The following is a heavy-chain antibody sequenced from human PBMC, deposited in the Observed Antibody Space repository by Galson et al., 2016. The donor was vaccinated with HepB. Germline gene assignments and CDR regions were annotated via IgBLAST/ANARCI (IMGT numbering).Heavy chain of an antibody. J-gene: IGHJ3*02. CDR2: ISPYKSNT. D-gene: IGHD6-6*01. Sequence: SVKVSCKASGYTFTSYGISWVRQAPGLGLEWMGWISPYKSNTNYAQKPQGRVTMTTDTSTSTAYMELRSLRSDDTAMYYCARDLYSSSSGALDIWGQGTMVTVSS. CDR1: GYTFTSYG. V-gene: IGHV1-18*01. CDR3: ARDLYSSSSGALDI.